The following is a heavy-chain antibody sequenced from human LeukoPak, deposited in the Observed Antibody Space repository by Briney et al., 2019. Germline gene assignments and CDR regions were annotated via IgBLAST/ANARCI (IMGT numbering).Heavy chain of an antibody. J-gene: IGHJ3*02. V-gene: IGHV3-69-1*01. CDR3: AKDLVLRSVNFRVGGDAFDI. CDR2: ISSSATM. CDR1: GFTFSDYY. D-gene: IGHD2/OR15-2a*01. Sequence: GGSLRLSCAASGFTFSDYYMTWIRQAPGKGLEWVSFISSSATMYYADSVKGRFTISRDNTKNTLYLQMNSLRAEDTAVYYCAKDLVLRSVNFRVGGDAFDIWGQGTMVTVSS.